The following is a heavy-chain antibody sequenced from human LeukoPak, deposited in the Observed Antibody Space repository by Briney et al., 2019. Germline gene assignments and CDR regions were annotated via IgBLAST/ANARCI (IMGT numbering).Heavy chain of an antibody. CDR3: AHKNWNYVDGWFDP. V-gene: IGHV2-5*01. CDR1: GFSLSTSGVG. Sequence: SGPTLANPTQTLTLTCTFSGFSLSTSGVGVGWIRQPPGKALEWLALIYWNDDKRYSPSLKRRLTITKDTSKNQVVLTMTNMDPVDTATYYCAHKNWNYVDGWFDPWGQGTLVTVSS. D-gene: IGHD1-7*01. CDR2: IYWNDDK. J-gene: IGHJ5*02.